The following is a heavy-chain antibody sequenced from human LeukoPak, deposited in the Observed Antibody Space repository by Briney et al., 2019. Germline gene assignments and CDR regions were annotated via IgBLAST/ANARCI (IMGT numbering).Heavy chain of an antibody. Sequence: PGGSLRLSCAASGFTLSSYGMSWVRQAPGRALEWVSSISESGAKTYYADSVKGRFTISRDNAKNSLFLQMNSLRAEDTAVYYCARDSSGPWFDPWGQGTLVTVSS. CDR3: ARDSSGPWFDP. J-gene: IGHJ5*02. D-gene: IGHD6-6*01. V-gene: IGHV3-23*01. CDR2: ISESGAKT. CDR1: GFTLSSYG.